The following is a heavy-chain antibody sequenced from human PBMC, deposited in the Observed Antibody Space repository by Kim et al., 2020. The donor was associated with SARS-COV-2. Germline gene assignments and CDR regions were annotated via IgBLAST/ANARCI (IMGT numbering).Heavy chain of an antibody. CDR3: ARSPPQIWFGEYYYYYGMDV. Sequence: GGSLRLSCAASGFTFSSYDMHWVRQATGKGLEWVSAIGTAGDPYYPGSVKGRFTISRENAKNSLYLQMNSLRAGDTAVYYCARSPPQIWFGEYYYYYGMDVWGQGTTVTVSS. V-gene: IGHV3-13*05. J-gene: IGHJ6*02. D-gene: IGHD3-10*01. CDR2: IGTAGDP. CDR1: GFTFSSYD.